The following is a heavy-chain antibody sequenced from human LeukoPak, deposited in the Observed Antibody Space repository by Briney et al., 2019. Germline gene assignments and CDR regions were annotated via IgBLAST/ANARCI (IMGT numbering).Heavy chain of an antibody. CDR3: ARDGSDPGFDY. Sequence: VASVKVTCKASGYTFTSYYMHWVRQAPGQGLEWMGIINPSGGSTSYAQKFQGRVTMTRDTSTSTVYMELSSLRSEDTAVYYCARDGSDPGFDYWGQGTLVTVSS. D-gene: IGHD1-1*01. V-gene: IGHV1-46*01. CDR2: INPSGGST. J-gene: IGHJ4*02. CDR1: GYTFTSYY.